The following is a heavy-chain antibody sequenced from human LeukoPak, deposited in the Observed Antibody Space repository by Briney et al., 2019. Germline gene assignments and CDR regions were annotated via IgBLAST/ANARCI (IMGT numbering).Heavy chain of an antibody. V-gene: IGHV3-21*01. CDR3: AREARGYSYGARYDIDY. CDR1: GFTFSSYS. CDR2: ISSSSSYI. D-gene: IGHD5-18*01. Sequence: PGGSLRLSCAASGFTFSSYSMDWVRQAPGKGLEWVSSISSSSSYIYYADSVKGRFTISRDNAKNSLYLQMNSLRAEDTAVYYCAREARGYSYGARYDIDYWGQGTLVTVSS. J-gene: IGHJ4*02.